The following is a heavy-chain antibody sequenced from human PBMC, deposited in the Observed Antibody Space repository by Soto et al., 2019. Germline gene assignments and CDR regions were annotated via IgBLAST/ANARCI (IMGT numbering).Heavy chain of an antibody. V-gene: IGHV1-2*04. CDR2: INPNSGGT. Sequence: QVQLVQSGAEVKKPGASVKVSCKASGYTFTGYYMHWVRQAPGQGLEWMGWINPNSGGTNYAQKFQGWVTMTRDTSISTAYMELSRLRSDDTAVYYCARDHYDILTGMGGYFDYWGQGTLVTVSS. CDR1: GYTFTGYY. J-gene: IGHJ4*02. CDR3: ARDHYDILTGMGGYFDY. D-gene: IGHD3-9*01.